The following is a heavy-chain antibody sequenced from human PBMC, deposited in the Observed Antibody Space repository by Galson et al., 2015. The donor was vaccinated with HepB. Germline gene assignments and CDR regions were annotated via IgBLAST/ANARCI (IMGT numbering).Heavy chain of an antibody. V-gene: IGHV3-30-3*01. CDR3: AREGMTLWFGELRYYYCMDV. CDR2: ISYDGSNK. Sequence: SLRLSCAASGFTFSRYAMHWVRQAPGKGLEWVAVISYDGSNKYYADSVKGRFTISSDNSKNTLYLQMNSLRAEDTAVYYCAREGMTLWFGELRYYYCMDVWGQGTTVTVSS. CDR1: GFTFSRYA. D-gene: IGHD3-10*01. J-gene: IGHJ6*02.